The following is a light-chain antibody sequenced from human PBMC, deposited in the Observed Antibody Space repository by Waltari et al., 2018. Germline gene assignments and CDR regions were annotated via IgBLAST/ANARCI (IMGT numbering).Light chain of an antibody. CDR2: WAS. CDR1: QTVLYSDNNNY. V-gene: IGKV4-1*01. CDR3: QQYFGTPVT. Sequence: DIVMTQSPDSLAVSLGEKATLSCKSSQTVLYSDNNNYLGWYLQKPGQPPKVFIKWASTREPGVPDRFVGSGSETDFTLTINSLQAEDVAVYYCQQYFGTPVTFGQGTRLEIK. J-gene: IGKJ2*01.